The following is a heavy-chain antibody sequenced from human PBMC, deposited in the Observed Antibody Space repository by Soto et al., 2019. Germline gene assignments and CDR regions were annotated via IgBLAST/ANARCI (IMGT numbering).Heavy chain of an antibody. CDR2: IIPILGIA. CDR1: GGTFSSYT. V-gene: IGHV1-69*08. CDR3: AREGGYCSGGSCYALGY. D-gene: IGHD2-15*01. J-gene: IGHJ4*02. Sequence: QVQLVQSGAEVKKPGSSVKVSCKASGGTFSSYTISWVRQVPGQGLEWMGRIIPILGIANYAQKFQGRVTITADKSTSTAYMELSSLRSEDTAVYYCAREGGYCSGGSCYALGYWGQGTLVTVSS.